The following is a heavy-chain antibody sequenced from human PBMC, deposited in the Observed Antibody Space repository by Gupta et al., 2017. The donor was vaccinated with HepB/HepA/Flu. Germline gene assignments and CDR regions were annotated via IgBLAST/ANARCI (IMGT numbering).Heavy chain of an antibody. J-gene: IGHJ5*02. CDR3: AGGHPPDSPGGWFDP. CDR1: GGSFSGYY. CDR2: INHSGST. Sequence: QVQLQQWGAGLLKPSETLSLTCAVYGGSFSGYYWSWIRQPPGKGLEWIGEINHSGSTNYNPSLKSRVTISVDTSKNQFSLKLSSVTAADTAVYYCAGGHPPDSPGGWFDPWGQGTLVTVAS. D-gene: IGHD2-15*01. V-gene: IGHV4-34*01.